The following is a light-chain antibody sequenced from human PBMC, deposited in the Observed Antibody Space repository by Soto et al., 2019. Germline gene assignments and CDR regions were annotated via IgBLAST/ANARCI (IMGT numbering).Light chain of an antibody. J-gene: IGLJ1*01. V-gene: IGLV2-14*02. Sequence: QSVLTQPASVSGSPGQSITISCTGTSSDVGSYNRVSWYQQYPGKAPKLMIYEVSNRPSGVSNRFSGSKSGNTASLTISGLQAEDEADYYCSSFRSGSTLFGTGTKLTVL. CDR1: SSDVGSYNR. CDR3: SSFRSGSTL. CDR2: EVS.